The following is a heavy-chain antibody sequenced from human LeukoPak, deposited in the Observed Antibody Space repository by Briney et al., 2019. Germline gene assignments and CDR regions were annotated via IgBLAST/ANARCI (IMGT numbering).Heavy chain of an antibody. CDR2: IYFGGST. J-gene: IGHJ2*01. Sequence: SETLSLTCTVSGGSISSSTHYWGWIRQPPGKGLEWIGSIYFGGSTYSNPSLKSRVTISVDTSKNQFSLKLSSVTAADTAVYYCARGIAVDYYWYFDLWGRGTLVTVSS. V-gene: IGHV4-39*07. CDR1: GGSISSSTHY. D-gene: IGHD6-19*01. CDR3: ARGIAVDYYWYFDL.